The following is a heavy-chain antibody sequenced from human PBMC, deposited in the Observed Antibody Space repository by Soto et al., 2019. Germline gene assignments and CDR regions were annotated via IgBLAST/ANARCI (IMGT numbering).Heavy chain of an antibody. V-gene: IGHV2-5*01. D-gene: IGHD5-12*01. CDR1: GFAFSTSGVG. CDR2: IYWNDNQ. J-gene: IGHJ4*02. Sequence: QITLTESGPTLVKPTQTLTLTCNFSGFAFSTSGVGVGWIRQPPGKALEWLALIYWNDNQRYSPSLKSRLTISADTSRNRVLLTMTNIDPVDTATYYCAHRRLGYPYFDYWGQGTLVAVSS. CDR3: AHRRLGYPYFDY.